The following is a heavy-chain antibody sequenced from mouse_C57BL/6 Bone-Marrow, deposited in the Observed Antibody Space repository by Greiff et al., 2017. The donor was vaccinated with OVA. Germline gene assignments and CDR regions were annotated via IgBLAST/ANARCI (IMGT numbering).Heavy chain of an antibody. CDR1: GYTFTSYW. J-gene: IGHJ3*01. D-gene: IGHD1-1*01. CDR3: ARSFRRYYYGSSPFAY. CDR2: IDPNSGGT. V-gene: IGHV1-72*01. Sequence: VQGVESGAELVKPGASVKLSCKASGYTFTSYWMHWVKQRPGRGLEWIGRIDPNSGGTKYNEKFKSKATLTVDKPSSTAYMQLSSLTSEDSAVYYCARSFRRYYYGSSPFAYWGQGTLVTVSA.